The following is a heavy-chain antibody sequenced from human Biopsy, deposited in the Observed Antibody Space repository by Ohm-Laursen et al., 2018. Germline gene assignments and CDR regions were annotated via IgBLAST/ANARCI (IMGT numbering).Heavy chain of an antibody. CDR1: GGSIRGSTYY. J-gene: IGHJ5*02. CDR2: VYNGGIT. Sequence: SETLSLTCNVSGGSIRGSTYYWTWIRQPPGKGLEWIGHVYNGGITNYNPSLKSRVTISKDTSKNQFSLQVNSVTAADTAVYYCARTPRDSFWSGSYKRGLWFDPWGQGTLVIVSS. CDR3: ARTPRDSFWSGSYKRGLWFDP. D-gene: IGHD3-3*01. V-gene: IGHV4-61*01.